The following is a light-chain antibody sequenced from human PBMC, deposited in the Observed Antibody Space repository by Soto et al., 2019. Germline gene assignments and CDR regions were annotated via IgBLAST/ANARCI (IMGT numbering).Light chain of an antibody. J-gene: IGKJ1*01. V-gene: IGKV3-20*01. CDR1: QSISSNY. CDR2: GAS. CDR3: RQYIRWP. Sequence: EIVLTQSPGTLSVSPGERATLSCRASQSISSNYLAWYQQKPGQAPSLLIYGASSRATGIPDRFSGSGSGTDFTLTISRLEPEDSAIEYCRQYIRWPFRQGTKLQIK.